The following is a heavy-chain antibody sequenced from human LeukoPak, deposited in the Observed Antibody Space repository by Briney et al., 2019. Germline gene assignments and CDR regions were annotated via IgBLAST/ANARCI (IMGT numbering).Heavy chain of an antibody. Sequence: SVKVSCKASGGTFSSYAISWVRPAPGQGLEWMGGIIPIFGTANYAQKFQGRVTITADESTSTAYMELSSLRSEDTAVYYCARVRDSSGYLIDYWGQGTLVTVSS. V-gene: IGHV1-69*13. CDR3: ARVRDSSGYLIDY. D-gene: IGHD3-22*01. J-gene: IGHJ4*02. CDR2: IIPIFGTA. CDR1: GGTFSSYA.